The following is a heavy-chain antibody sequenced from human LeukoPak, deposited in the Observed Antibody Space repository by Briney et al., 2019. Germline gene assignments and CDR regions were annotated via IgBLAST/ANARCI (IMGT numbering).Heavy chain of an antibody. V-gene: IGHV3-7*01. CDR2: IQQDGSEK. Sequence: PGRSLTLSCAASGFTFSSLWMSWVRQAHEEGREWVAKIQQDGSEKNYVDSVKGRFTLSRDNAKHSLYLQMSRLGAEDTGMYYCARVAGYSYGYIHYYDVEVWGKGTTFTVSS. D-gene: IGHD5-18*01. CDR1: GFTFSSLW. J-gene: IGHJ6*03. CDR3: ARVAGYSYGYIHYYDVEV.